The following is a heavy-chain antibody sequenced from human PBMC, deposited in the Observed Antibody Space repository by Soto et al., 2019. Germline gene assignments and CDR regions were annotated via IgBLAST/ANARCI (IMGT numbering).Heavy chain of an antibody. D-gene: IGHD3-10*01. J-gene: IGHJ6*02. V-gene: IGHV3-15*01. CDR2: IKSKTDGGTT. CDR1: GFTFSNAW. CDR3: TTRSAIGYYGMDV. Sequence: PVGSLRLSCAASGFTFSNAWMSWVRQAPGKGLEWVGRIKSKTDGGTTDYAAPVKGRFTISRDDSKNTLYLQMNSLRTEDTAVYYCTTRSAIGYYGMDVWGQGTTVTVSS.